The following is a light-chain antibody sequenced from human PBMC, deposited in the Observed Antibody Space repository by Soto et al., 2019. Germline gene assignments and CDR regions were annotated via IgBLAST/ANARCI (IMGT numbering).Light chain of an antibody. J-gene: IGKJ5*01. CDR1: QNISSY. V-gene: IGKV1-39*01. CDR2: AAS. Sequence: DIQMTQSPSSPSASVGDRVTITCRASQNISSYLNCYQQKPGKAPKFLIYAASSLQSGVPSRFSATVSGTEFSLTITSLQPEDFATYYCQQLFDSPITFGQGTRLEI. CDR3: QQLFDSPIT.